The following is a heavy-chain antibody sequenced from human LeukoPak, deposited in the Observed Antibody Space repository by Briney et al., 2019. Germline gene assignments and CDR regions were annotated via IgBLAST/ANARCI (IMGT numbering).Heavy chain of an antibody. D-gene: IGHD3-10*02. CDR3: AELGITMIGGV. J-gene: IGHJ6*04. V-gene: IGHV3-21*01. Sequence: GGSLRLSCAASGFTFSSYSMNWVRQAPGKGLEWVSSISSSSSYIYYADSVKGRFTISRDNAKNSLYLQMNSLRAEDTAVYYCAELGITMIGGVWGKGPTVTVSS. CDR2: ISSSSSYI. CDR1: GFTFSSYS.